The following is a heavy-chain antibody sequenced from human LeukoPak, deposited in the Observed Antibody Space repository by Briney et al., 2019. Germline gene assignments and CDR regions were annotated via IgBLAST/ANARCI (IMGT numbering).Heavy chain of an antibody. Sequence: SETLSLTCTVSGGSISSGGYYRSWIRQPPGKGLEWIGYIYDSGSTYYNPSLKSRITISVDTSENRFSLKLSSVTATDTAVYYCARDCSGGSCYGAFDIWGQGTMVTVSS. D-gene: IGHD2-15*01. V-gene: IGHV4-30-4*01. CDR2: IYDSGST. CDR1: GGSISSGGYY. CDR3: ARDCSGGSCYGAFDI. J-gene: IGHJ3*02.